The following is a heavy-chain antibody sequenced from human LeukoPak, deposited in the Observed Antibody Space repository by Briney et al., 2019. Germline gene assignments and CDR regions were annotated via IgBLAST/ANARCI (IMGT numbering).Heavy chain of an antibody. D-gene: IGHD2-15*01. CDR2: IYYSGST. Sequence: SQTLSLTCTVSGCSISSGDYYWSWIPQPPGKGLEWIGYIYYSGSTYYNPSLKSRVTISVDTSNIHASLKLSSVTAADTAVYYCAREYCSGGSCYFDYWGQGTLVTVSS. CDR1: GCSISSGDYY. CDR3: AREYCSGGSCYFDY. J-gene: IGHJ4*02. V-gene: IGHV4-30-4*01.